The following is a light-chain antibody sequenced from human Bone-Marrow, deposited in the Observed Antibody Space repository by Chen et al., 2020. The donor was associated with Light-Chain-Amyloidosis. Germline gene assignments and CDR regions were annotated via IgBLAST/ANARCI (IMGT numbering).Light chain of an antibody. CDR3: SSYTITNTLV. CDR2: EVT. J-gene: IGLJ1*01. CDR1: SSDVGGDNH. V-gene: IGLV2-14*01. Sequence: QSALTQPASVSGSPGQSITISCTGNSSDVGGDNHVSWYQQHPAKAPKLMLYEVTNRPSWVPDRFSGSKSDNTASLTISGLQTEDEADYFCSSYTITNTLVFGSGTRVTVL.